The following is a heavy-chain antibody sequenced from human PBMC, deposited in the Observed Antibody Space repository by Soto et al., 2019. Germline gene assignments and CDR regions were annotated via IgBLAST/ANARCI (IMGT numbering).Heavy chain of an antibody. D-gene: IGHD3-22*01. CDR3: AAFYYDRRAGYLKQ. CDR1: GFTFSSYA. CDR2: INNSGCTA. Sequence: EVLLLESGGGLIQPGKSLRLSCAASGFTFSSYAMSWVRQAPGKGLEWVSGINNSGCTAHYADSVEGRFTISRDNSNNTLYLQMKSQPAEDTALYYCAAFYYDRRAGYLKQWGQGTMVTVSS. V-gene: IGHV3-23*01. J-gene: IGHJ1*01.